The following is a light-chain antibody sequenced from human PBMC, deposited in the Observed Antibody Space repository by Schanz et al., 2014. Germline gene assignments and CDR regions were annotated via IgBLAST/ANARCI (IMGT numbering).Light chain of an antibody. V-gene: IGKV3-15*01. CDR3: QHYGNWPLT. CDR2: DAS. CDR1: QSVSSN. J-gene: IGKJ4*01. Sequence: EIVMTQSPATLSVSPGERATLSCRASQSVSSNLAWFQQKPGQAPRLLISDASTRATGVPARFSGSGSGTEFSLTISSLQSEDFAVYYCQHYGNWPLTFGGGTKVEIK.